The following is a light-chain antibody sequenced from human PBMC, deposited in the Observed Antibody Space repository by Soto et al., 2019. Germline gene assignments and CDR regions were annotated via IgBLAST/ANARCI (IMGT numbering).Light chain of an antibody. CDR3: MQALQSLT. CDR2: FGS. V-gene: IGKV2-28*01. J-gene: IGKJ5*01. CDR1: QSLPYNNTYNY. Sequence: EIVMTQSPLTLPVTPGEPASISCRSSQSLPYNNTYNYLDWYVQKPGQSPQLLIYFGSNRAPGVPDRFSGSGSGTDFTLKINRVEAEDVGTYYCMQALQSLTVGQGTRMEIK.